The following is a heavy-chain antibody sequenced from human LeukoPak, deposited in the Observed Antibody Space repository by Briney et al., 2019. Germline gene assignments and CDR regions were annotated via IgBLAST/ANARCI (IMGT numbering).Heavy chain of an antibody. Sequence: PGKSLRLSCVASGFTFSGFGMHWVRQAPGKGLEWVAVISYNARHEYYRDSVKGRFTISRDNAKNSLYLQMNSLRAGDTAVYYCARGTIYFDYWGQGTLVTVSP. D-gene: IGHD1-7*01. J-gene: IGHJ4*02. CDR2: ISYNARHE. CDR3: ARGTIYFDY. V-gene: IGHV3-30*03. CDR1: GFTFSGFG.